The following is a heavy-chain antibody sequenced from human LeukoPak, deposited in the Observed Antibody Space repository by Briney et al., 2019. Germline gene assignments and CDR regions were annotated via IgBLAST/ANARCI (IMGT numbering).Heavy chain of an antibody. V-gene: IGHV4-30-4*01. CDR2: IYYSGST. J-gene: IGHJ4*02. Sequence: SETLSPTCTVSGGSISSGDYYWSWIRQPPGKGLEWIGYIYYSGSTYYNPSLKSRVTISVDTSKNQFSLKLSSVTAADTAVYYCARRGKTGIAASSGFDYWGQGTLVTVSS. D-gene: IGHD6-13*01. CDR3: ARRGKTGIAASSGFDY. CDR1: GGSISSGDYY.